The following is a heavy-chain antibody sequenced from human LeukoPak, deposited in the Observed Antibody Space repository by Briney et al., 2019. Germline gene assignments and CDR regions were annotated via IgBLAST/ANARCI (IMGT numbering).Heavy chain of an antibody. CDR3: ARDSWNLDTGGFDP. Sequence: ASVKVSCKASGYTFTGYYMHWVRQAPGQGLEWMGWINPNSGGTNYAQKFQGRVTMTRDTSISTAYMELSRLRSDDTAVYYCARDSWNLDTGGFDPWGQGTLVTVSS. D-gene: IGHD1-1*01. J-gene: IGHJ5*02. CDR2: INPNSGGT. CDR1: GYTFTGYY. V-gene: IGHV1-2*02.